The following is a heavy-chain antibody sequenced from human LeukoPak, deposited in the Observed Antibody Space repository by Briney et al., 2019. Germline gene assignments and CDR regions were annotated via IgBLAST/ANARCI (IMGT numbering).Heavy chain of an antibody. V-gene: IGHV3-23*01. CDR2: ISGSGGTT. CDR3: ARNYPYYYYYGMDV. D-gene: IGHD1-7*01. J-gene: IGHJ6*02. Sequence: GGSLRLSCAASGFTFSSYAMSWVRQAPGKGLEWVSAISGSGGTTYYADSVKGRFTISRDNSRNTLYLQMNSLRAEDTAVYYCARNYPYYYYYGMDVWGQGTTVTVSS. CDR1: GFTFSSYA.